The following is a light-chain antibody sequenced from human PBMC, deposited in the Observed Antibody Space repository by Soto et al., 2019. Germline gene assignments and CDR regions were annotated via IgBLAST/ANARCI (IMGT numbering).Light chain of an antibody. J-gene: IGKJ1*01. CDR1: QSVSSSY. Sequence: EIVSTQSPGTLSLSPGERATLSCRASQSVSSSYLAWYQQKPGQAPRLLIYGASSRATGIPDRFSGSGSGTDFTLTISRLEPEDFAVYYCQQYGSSPRTFGQGTKVEFK. V-gene: IGKV3-20*01. CDR3: QQYGSSPRT. CDR2: GAS.